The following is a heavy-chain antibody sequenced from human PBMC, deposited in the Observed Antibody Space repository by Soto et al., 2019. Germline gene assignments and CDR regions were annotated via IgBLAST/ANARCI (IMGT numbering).Heavy chain of an antibody. CDR3: ARGRYCSSTSCYRAWFDP. V-gene: IGHV4-30-2*01. CDR1: CGSITSGGDS. CDR2: IYHSGST. Sequence: TLSLTCAVSCGSITSGGDSWSWIRQPPGHGLEWIRYIYHSGSTYYNPSLKSRVTISVDRSKNQFSLKLSSVTAADTAVYYCARGRYCSSTSCYRAWFDPWGQGTLVTVSS. D-gene: IGHD2-2*01. J-gene: IGHJ5*02.